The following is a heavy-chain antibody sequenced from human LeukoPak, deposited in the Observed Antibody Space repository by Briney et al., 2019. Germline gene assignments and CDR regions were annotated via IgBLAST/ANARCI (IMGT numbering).Heavy chain of an antibody. V-gene: IGHV3-11*01. CDR3: AREQGYCSSTSCPSGFDY. D-gene: IGHD2-2*01. CDR1: GFTFSDYY. J-gene: IGHJ4*02. Sequence: GGSLRLSCAASGFTFSDYYMSWIRQAPGKGLEWVSYISSSGSTIYYADSVKGRFTISRDNAKNSLYLQMNSLRAEDTAVYYCAREQGYCSSTSCPSGFDYWGQGTLVTVSS. CDR2: ISSSGSTI.